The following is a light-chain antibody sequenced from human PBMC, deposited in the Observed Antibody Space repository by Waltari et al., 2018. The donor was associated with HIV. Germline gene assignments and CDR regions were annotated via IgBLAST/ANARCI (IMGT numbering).Light chain of an antibody. CDR3: HQRSNWPQT. CDR1: QSISGW. CDR2: KAS. Sequence: DIQITHSPSTLSASVGDTVTITCRASQSISGWLAWYQQKPGKAPKLLIYKASLLESGVPSRFSGSGAETEFTLTISSLQPEDFAVYYCHQRSNWPQTFGQGTKVEIK. J-gene: IGKJ1*01. V-gene: IGKV1-5*03.